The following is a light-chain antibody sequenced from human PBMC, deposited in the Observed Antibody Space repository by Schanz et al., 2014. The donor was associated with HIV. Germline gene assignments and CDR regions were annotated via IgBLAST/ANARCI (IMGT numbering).Light chain of an antibody. V-gene: IGKV3-20*01. CDR1: QSVSSSY. CDR3: QYFGNSGGT. J-gene: IGKJ4*01. CDR2: GAS. Sequence: EIVLTQSPGTLSLSPGERATLSCRASQSVSSSYLTWYQQKPGQAPRLLIYGASSRATGIPDRFSGSGSGTDFTLTISSLEPDDFAVYYCQYFGNSGGTFGGGTKVEIK.